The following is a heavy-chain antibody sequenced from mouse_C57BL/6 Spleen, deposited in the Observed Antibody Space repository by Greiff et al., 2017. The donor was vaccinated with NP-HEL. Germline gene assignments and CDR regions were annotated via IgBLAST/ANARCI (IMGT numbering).Heavy chain of an antibody. D-gene: IGHD2-5*01. V-gene: IGHV1-15*01. Sequence: VQLQQSGAELVRPGASVTLSCKASGYTFTDYEMPWVKQTPVHGLEWIGAIDPETGGTAYNQKFKGKAILTADKSSSTAYMELRSLTSEDSAVYYCTRGGPTIVTPSWFAYWGQGTLVTVSA. CDR1: GYTFTDYE. J-gene: IGHJ3*01. CDR3: TRGGPTIVTPSWFAY. CDR2: IDPETGGT.